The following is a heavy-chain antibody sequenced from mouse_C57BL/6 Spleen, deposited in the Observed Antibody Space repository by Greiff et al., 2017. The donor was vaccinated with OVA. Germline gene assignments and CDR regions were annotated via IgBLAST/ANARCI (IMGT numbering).Heavy chain of an antibody. CDR1: GYTFTSYT. Sequence: VKLVESGAELARPGASVKMSCKASGYTFTSYTMHWVKQRPGQGLEWIGYINPSSGYTKYNQKFKDKATLTADKSSSTAYMQLSSLTSEDSAVYYCARGGISYPYYFDYWGQGTTLTVSS. D-gene: IGHD1-1*01. V-gene: IGHV1-4*01. J-gene: IGHJ2*01. CDR2: INPSSGYT. CDR3: ARGGISYPYYFDY.